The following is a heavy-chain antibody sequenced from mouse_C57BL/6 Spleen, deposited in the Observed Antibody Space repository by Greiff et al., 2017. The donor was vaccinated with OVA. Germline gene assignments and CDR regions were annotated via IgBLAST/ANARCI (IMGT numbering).Heavy chain of an antibody. Sequence: EVMLVESGGGLVQPGGSLSLSCAASGFTFTDYYMSWVRQPPGKALEWLGFIRNKANGYTTEYSASVKGRFTISSDNSQSILYLQMNALRAEDSATYDCARYGDWDPYFDVWGTGTTVTVSS. J-gene: IGHJ1*03. CDR2: IRNKANGYTT. D-gene: IGHD4-1*01. CDR1: GFTFTDYY. V-gene: IGHV7-3*01. CDR3: ARYGDWDPYFDV.